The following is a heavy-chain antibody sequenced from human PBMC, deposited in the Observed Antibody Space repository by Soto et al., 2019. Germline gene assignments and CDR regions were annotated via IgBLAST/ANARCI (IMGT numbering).Heavy chain of an antibody. CDR1: GGSISSGGYY. V-gene: IGHV4-31*03. CDR3: AXGPDPVLRYFDWSPFDY. CDR2: IYYSGST. J-gene: IGHJ4*02. Sequence: SETLSLTCTVSGGSISSGGYYWSWIRQHPGKGLEWIGYIYYSGSTYYNPSLKSRVTISVDTSKNQFSLKLSSVTAADTAVYYCAXGPDPVLRYFDWSPFDYWGQGTLVTVSS. D-gene: IGHD3-9*01.